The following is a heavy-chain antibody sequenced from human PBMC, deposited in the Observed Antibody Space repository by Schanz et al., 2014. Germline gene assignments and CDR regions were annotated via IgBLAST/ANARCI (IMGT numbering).Heavy chain of an antibody. CDR2: INSVGSNT. CDR1: GFTFSSHW. J-gene: IGHJ4*02. CDR3: TRGLVAAAGGAFDY. D-gene: IGHD6-13*01. Sequence: EVQLVESGGGLVQPGGSLRLSCAASGFTFSSHWMHWVRQDPGKGLVWVARINSVGSNTDYADAVTGRFTISRDNDKNTQYLQMSRLRAGDAAVYCCTRGLVAAAGGAFDYWGQGALVAVSA. V-gene: IGHV3-74*01.